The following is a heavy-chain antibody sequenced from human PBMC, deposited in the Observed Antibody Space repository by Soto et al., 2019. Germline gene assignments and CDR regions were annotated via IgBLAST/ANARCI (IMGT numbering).Heavy chain of an antibody. CDR3: TTDRGIFWGFGLFDY. J-gene: IGHJ4*02. V-gene: IGHV3-15*01. Sequence: GGSLRLSCAASGFTFSNAWMSWVRQAPGKGLEWVGRIKSKTDGGTTDYAAPVKGRFTISRDDSKNTLYLQMNSLKTEDTAVYYCTTDRGIFWGFGLFDYWGQGTLVTVSS. CDR2: IKSKTDGGTT. D-gene: IGHD3-16*01. CDR1: GFTFSNAW.